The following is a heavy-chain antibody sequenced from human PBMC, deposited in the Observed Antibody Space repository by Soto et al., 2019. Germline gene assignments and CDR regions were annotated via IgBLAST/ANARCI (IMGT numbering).Heavy chain of an antibody. Sequence: GGSLRLSCAASGFTVSSNYMSWVRQAPGKGLEWVSVIYSGGGTYYADSVEGRFTISRDNPKNTLYLQMNSLRAEDTAVYYCAKYYYDDNGLLHFDYWGQGTLVTVSS. CDR3: AKYYYDDNGLLHFDY. D-gene: IGHD3-22*01. CDR1: GFTVSSNY. J-gene: IGHJ4*02. CDR2: IYSGGGT. V-gene: IGHV3-66*01.